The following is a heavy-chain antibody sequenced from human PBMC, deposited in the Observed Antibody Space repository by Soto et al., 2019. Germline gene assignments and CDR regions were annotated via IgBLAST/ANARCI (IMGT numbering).Heavy chain of an antibody. CDR3: ARGRYYYDSSGYYSNRYFDY. Sequence: SETLSLTCAVYGGSFSGYYWSWIRQPPGKGLEWIGEINHSGSTNYNPSLKSRVTISVDTSKNQFSLKLSSVTAADTAVYYCARGRYYYDSSGYYSNRYFDYWGQGTLVTVSS. J-gene: IGHJ4*02. V-gene: IGHV4-34*01. D-gene: IGHD3-22*01. CDR1: GGSFSGYY. CDR2: INHSGST.